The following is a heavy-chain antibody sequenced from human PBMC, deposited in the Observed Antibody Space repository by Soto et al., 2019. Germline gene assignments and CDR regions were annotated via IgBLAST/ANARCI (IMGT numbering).Heavy chain of an antibody. J-gene: IGHJ6*02. Sequence: PGESLKISCKGSGYSFTSYWISWVRQMPGKGLEWMGRIDPSDSYTNYSPSFQGHVTISADKSISTAYLQWSSLKASDTAMYYCARHLCSGGSCYSAYYYYGMDVWGQGTTVTVSS. D-gene: IGHD2-15*01. V-gene: IGHV5-10-1*01. CDR2: IDPSDSYT. CDR1: GYSFTSYW. CDR3: ARHLCSGGSCYSAYYYYGMDV.